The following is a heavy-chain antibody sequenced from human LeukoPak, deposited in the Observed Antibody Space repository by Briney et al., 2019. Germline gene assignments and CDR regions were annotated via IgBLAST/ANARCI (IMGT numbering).Heavy chain of an antibody. V-gene: IGHV3-30-3*01. CDR2: ISYDETNK. D-gene: IGHD7-27*01. Sequence: GGSLRLSCAASGLTFSSYAMHWVRQAPGKGLKWVAVISYDETNKYYADSVKGRFTISRDNAKNSLYLQMNSLRDEDTAVYYCARAKLGICYYWGQGTLVTVSS. CDR3: ARAKLGICYY. CDR1: GLTFSSYA. J-gene: IGHJ4*02.